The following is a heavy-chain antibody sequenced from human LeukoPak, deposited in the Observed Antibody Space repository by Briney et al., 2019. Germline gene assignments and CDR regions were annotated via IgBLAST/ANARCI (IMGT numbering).Heavy chain of an antibody. J-gene: IGHJ4*02. CDR1: GFTFSSYA. D-gene: IGHD5-12*01. CDR2: ISGSGGST. CDR3: ANSRRVVAASFDY. Sequence: GGSLRLSCAASGFTFSSYAMSWVRQAPGKGLEWVSAISGSGGSTYYADSVKGRFTISRDNSKNTLYLQMNSLRAEDTAVYHCANSRRVVAASFDYWGQGTLVTVSS. V-gene: IGHV3-23*01.